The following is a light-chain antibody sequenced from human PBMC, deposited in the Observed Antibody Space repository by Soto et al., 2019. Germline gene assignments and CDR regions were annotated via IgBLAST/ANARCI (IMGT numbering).Light chain of an antibody. CDR2: EDK. CDR3: KSYDSDNFVV. CDR1: SGRIATNY. Sequence: NFMLTQPHSVSESPGKTVTISCTGSSGRIATNYVQWYQQRPGSAPTTVIYEDKQRPSGVPDRFSGSIDSSSNSASLTISGLKTEDGADYYCKSYDSDNFVVFGGGTKLTVL. V-gene: IGLV6-57*02. J-gene: IGLJ2*01.